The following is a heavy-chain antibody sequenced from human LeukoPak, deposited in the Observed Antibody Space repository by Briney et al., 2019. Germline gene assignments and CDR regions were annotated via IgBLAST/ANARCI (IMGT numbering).Heavy chain of an antibody. D-gene: IGHD5-12*01. CDR2: ISSGSSTI. J-gene: IGHJ4*02. V-gene: IGHV3-48*01. Sequence: GGSLRLSCAASGFTFSSHTMNWVRQAPGKGLEWVSYISSGSSTIYYADSVKGRFTTSRDNSENTVYLQLGSLRPDDTAVFYCARASYYSGNTYDYWGQGTLVTVSS. CDR3: ARASYYSGNTYDY. CDR1: GFTFSSHT.